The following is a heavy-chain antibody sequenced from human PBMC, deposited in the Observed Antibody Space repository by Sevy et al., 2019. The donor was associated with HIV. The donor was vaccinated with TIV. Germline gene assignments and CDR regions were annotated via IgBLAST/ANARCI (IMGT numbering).Heavy chain of an antibody. CDR1: GYTFTGHY. Sequence: ASVKVSCKASGYTFTGHYMHWVRQAPGQGLEWMGWINCNSGGTNYAQKFQGRVTMTRDTSITTIYMGLGRLTSDDTGVYYCVRDVGYCSRTTCSYNYFDPWGQGTLVTVSS. J-gene: IGHJ5*02. CDR2: INCNSGGT. D-gene: IGHD2-2*01. CDR3: VRDVGYCSRTTCSYNYFDP. V-gene: IGHV1-2*02.